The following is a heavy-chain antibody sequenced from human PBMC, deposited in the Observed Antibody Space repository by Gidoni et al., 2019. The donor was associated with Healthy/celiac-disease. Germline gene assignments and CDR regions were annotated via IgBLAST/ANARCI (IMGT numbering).Heavy chain of an antibody. CDR1: GFTFSSYA. J-gene: IGHJ4*02. V-gene: IGHV3-30-3*01. CDR3: ARGGAQDY. D-gene: IGHD3-16*01. CDR2: ISYDGSNK. Sequence: VQLVESGGGVVQPARSLRPSCAASGFTFSSYAMHWVRQAPGKGLEWVAVISYDGSNKYYADSVKGRFTISRDNSKNTLYLQMNSLRAEDTAVYYCARGGAQDYWGQGTLVTVSS.